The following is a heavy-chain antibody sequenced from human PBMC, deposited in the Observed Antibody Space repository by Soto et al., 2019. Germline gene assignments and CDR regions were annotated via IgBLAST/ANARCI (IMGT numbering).Heavy chain of an antibody. CDR2: ISSSSSTI. J-gene: IGHJ4*02. CDR1: GFTFSSYS. Sequence: PGGSLRLSCAASGFTFSSYSMNWVRQAPGKGLEWVSYISSSSSTIYYADSVKGRFTISRDNAKNSLYLQMNSLRDEDTAVYYCARGLLYCSGGSCYSHFDYWGQGTLVTVSS. D-gene: IGHD2-15*01. CDR3: ARGLLYCSGGSCYSHFDY. V-gene: IGHV3-48*02.